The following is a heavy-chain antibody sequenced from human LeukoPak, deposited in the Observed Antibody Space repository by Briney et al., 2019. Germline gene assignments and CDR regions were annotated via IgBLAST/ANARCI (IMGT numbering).Heavy chain of an antibody. CDR3: AKDDHTIFGVVINYFDY. Sequence: GGSLRLSCAASGFTFSSYAMSWVRQAPGKGLEWVSAISGSGGSTYYADSVKGRFTISRDNSKNTLYLQMNSLRAEDTAVYYCAKDDHTIFGVVINYFDYWGQGTLVTVSS. CDR1: GFTFSSYA. D-gene: IGHD3-3*01. J-gene: IGHJ4*02. V-gene: IGHV3-23*01. CDR2: ISGSGGST.